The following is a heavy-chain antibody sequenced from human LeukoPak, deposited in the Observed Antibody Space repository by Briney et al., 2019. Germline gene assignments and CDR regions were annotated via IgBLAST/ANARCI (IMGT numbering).Heavy chain of an antibody. CDR2: ISSSGSTI. D-gene: IGHD3-3*02. J-gene: IGHJ5*02. Sequence: GGSLRLSCAASGFTFSDYEMNWVRQAPGKGLEWVSYISSSGSTIKYADSVKGRFTISRDNAQNALNLQMNSLRDEDTALYYCARAIYWFDLRGQGTLVTVSS. CDR1: GFTFSDYE. V-gene: IGHV3-48*03. CDR3: ARAIYWFDL.